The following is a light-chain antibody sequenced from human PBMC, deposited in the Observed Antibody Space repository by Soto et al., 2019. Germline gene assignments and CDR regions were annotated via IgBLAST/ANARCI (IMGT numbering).Light chain of an antibody. CDR3: QQYNSL. V-gene: IGKV1-5*01. J-gene: IGKJ1*01. CDR2: DAS. CDR1: QSISFW. Sequence: DIQVTQSPYSLSASVGDRFTITCRTNQSISFWLNWYQQKPGKAPKLLIYDASSLESGVPSRFSGSGSGTEFTLTISSLQPDDFATYYCQQYNSLFGQGTKVDIK.